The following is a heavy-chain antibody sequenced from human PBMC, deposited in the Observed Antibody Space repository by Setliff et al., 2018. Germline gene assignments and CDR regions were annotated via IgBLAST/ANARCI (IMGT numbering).Heavy chain of an antibody. V-gene: IGHV3-15*01. CDR2: IKSKTDGGTT. D-gene: IGHD2-2*01. J-gene: IGHJ6*03. CDR3: TTGIVVEPTEGYYYYMDV. CDR1: GFTFSNAW. Sequence: GGSLRLSCAASGFTFSNAWMSWVRQAPGKGLEWVGRIKSKTDGGTTDYAAPVKGRFTISRDDSKNTLYLQMNSLKTEDTAVYYCTTGIVVEPTEGYYYYMDVWGKGTTVTVSS.